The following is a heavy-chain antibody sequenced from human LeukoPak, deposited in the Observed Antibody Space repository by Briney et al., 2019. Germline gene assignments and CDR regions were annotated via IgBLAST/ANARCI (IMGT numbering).Heavy chain of an antibody. J-gene: IGHJ6*03. CDR3: ARGGYKGPSGYYYYYYYMDV. V-gene: IGHV4-34*01. CDR1: GGSFSGYY. D-gene: IGHD5-18*01. Sequence: SETLSLTCAVYGGSFSGYYWSWIRQPPGKGLEWIGEINHSGSTNYNPSLKSRVTISVDTSKNQFSLKLSSVTAADTAVYYCARGGYKGPSGYYYYYYYMDVWGKGTTVTVSS. CDR2: INHSGST.